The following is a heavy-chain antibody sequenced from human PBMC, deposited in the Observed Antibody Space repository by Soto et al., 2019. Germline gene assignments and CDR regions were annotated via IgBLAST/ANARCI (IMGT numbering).Heavy chain of an antibody. J-gene: IGHJ4*02. Sequence: QVQLVESGGGVGQPGRSLRLSCAASGFSFSISPMHWVRQAPGKGPEWVSLISYDGTNKFYADSVKGRFTISRDNSNSTFYLQVDSLRREDAAVYYCARDPKTSGGQHWAFNYFDSWGQGTLVTVSS. CDR1: GFSFSISP. V-gene: IGHV3-30-3*01. CDR3: ARDPKTSGGQHWAFNYFDS. CDR2: ISYDGTNK. D-gene: IGHD7-27*01.